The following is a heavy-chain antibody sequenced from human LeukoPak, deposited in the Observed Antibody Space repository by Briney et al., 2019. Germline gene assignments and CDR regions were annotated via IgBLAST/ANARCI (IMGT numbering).Heavy chain of an antibody. J-gene: IGHJ4*02. CDR2: FDPEEAKM. CDR3: TTRSGDFWSGFVN. V-gene: IGHV1-24*01. Sequence: ASVTVSCKVSGNSLSELSIQWVRQAPGKGPESMGGFDPEEAKMVYAQNFQGRVTMTEDTSTQTAYMELSGLTSDDTAVYYCTTRSGDFWSGFVNWGQGTLVTVSS. CDR1: GNSLSELS. D-gene: IGHD3-3*01.